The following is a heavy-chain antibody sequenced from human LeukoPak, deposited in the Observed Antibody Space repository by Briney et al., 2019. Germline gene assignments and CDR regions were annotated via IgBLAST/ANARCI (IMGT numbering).Heavy chain of an antibody. CDR1: GFTFSSYG. CDR3: ARDLASIAVAGTPPGY. D-gene: IGHD6-19*01. V-gene: IGHV3-20*04. CDR2: TNWNGGST. J-gene: IGHJ4*02. Sequence: GGSLRLSCAASGFTFSSYGMSWVRQAPGRGLEWVSGTNWNGGSTAYADSVKGRFTISRDNAKNSLYLQMNSLRAEDTALYYCARDLASIAVAGTPPGYWGQGTLVTVSS.